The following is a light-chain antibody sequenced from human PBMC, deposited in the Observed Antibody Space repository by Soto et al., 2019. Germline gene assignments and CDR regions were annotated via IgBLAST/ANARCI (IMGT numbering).Light chain of an antibody. CDR2: DVS. V-gene: IGLV2-14*03. Sequence: QSVLTQPASMSGSPGQSITISCTGRSSDVGAYNYDSWYQQYRPGEAPRLIIYDVSHRPAGVSTRFSGSKSGNTASLTISGLQTEDEADYYCSSYTRAATYVFGTGTKVTVL. CDR1: SSDVGAYNY. J-gene: IGLJ1*01. CDR3: SSYTRAATYV.